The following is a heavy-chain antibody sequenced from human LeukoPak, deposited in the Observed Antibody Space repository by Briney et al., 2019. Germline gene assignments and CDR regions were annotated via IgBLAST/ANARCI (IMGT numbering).Heavy chain of an antibody. CDR1: GVTASSNY. CDR2: IYTGDGT. V-gene: IGHV3-53*01. Sequence: GGSLRLSCAASGVTASSNYMSWVRQAPGKGLEWVSLIYTGDGTYYADSVKGRFTISRDISKNTLYLQMNSLRAEDTAVYYCARSRDGEDFDYWGQGTLVTVSS. CDR3: ARSRDGEDFDY. D-gene: IGHD5-24*01. J-gene: IGHJ4*02.